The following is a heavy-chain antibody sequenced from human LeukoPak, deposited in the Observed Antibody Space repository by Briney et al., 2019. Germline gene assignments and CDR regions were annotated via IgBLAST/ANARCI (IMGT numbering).Heavy chain of an antibody. Sequence: PGGSLRLSCVASGFTFSGYAMSWVRQAPGKGLEWVSIISGSGTTTYYADSVKGRFTISRDNSKNTVYVQLNSLRAEDTAVYYCAKDAGTAAGGRGYFDYWGQGTLVTVSS. CDR2: ISGSGTTT. J-gene: IGHJ4*02. V-gene: IGHV3-23*01. CDR1: GFTFSGYA. D-gene: IGHD6-13*01. CDR3: AKDAGTAAGGRGYFDY.